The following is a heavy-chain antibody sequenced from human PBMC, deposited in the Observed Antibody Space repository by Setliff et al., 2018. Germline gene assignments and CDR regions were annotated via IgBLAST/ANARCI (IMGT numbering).Heavy chain of an antibody. CDR1: GYDFFGYW. V-gene: IGHV5-51*01. CDR2: IYPGDSDT. D-gene: IGHD2-2*02. Sequence: PGESLKISCQGLGYDFFGYWIAWVRQVPGKGPEWVGRIYPGDSDTRYSPSFQGQVTIAVDRSRVTAYLQWDSLKASDAATYYCARLAVRNTVYHYFTDVWGKGTSVTVSS. CDR3: ARLAVRNTVYHYFTDV. J-gene: IGHJ6*03.